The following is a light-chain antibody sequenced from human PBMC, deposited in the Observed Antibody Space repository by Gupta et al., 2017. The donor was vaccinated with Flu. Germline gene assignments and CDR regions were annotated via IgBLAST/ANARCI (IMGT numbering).Light chain of an antibody. CDR1: QGLLHSNGYNY. CDR3: MQALQIRT. CDR2: LGS. Sequence: VTPGEPASISCRSSQGLLHSNGYNYLDWYLQKPGQSPQLLIYLGSNRAPGVPDRFSGSGSGTDFTLKISRVEAEDVGVYYCMQALQIRTFGQGTKVEIK. J-gene: IGKJ1*01. V-gene: IGKV2-28*01.